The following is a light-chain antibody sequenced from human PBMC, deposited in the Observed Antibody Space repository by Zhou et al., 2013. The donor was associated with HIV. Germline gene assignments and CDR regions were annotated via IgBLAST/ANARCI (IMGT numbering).Light chain of an antibody. CDR3: QQYSRYPIT. J-gene: IGKJ5*01. V-gene: IGKV1-5*03. Sequence: QMTQSPSTVSASVGDRVTITCRASESISHWLAWYQQKPGKAPKVLILKASSLESGVPSRFSGSGSGTEFSLTISSLQPDDFATYYCQQYSRYPITFGQGTRLEI. CDR2: KAS. CDR1: ESISHW.